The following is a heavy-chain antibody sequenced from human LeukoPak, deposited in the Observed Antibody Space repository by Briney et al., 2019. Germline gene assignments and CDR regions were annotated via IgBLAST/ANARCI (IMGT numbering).Heavy chain of an antibody. V-gene: IGHV1-18*01. D-gene: IGHD2-21*02. CDR2: ISAYSGNT. Sequence: ASVKVSCKASGYTFTSYGISWVRQAPGQGLEWMGWISAYSGNTNYAQKLQGRVTMTTDTSTSTTYMELRSLRSDDTAVYYCARAYCGGDCYSGWLRHFDYWGQGTLVTVSS. CDR3: ARAYCGGDCYSGWLRHFDY. CDR1: GYTFTSYG. J-gene: IGHJ4*02.